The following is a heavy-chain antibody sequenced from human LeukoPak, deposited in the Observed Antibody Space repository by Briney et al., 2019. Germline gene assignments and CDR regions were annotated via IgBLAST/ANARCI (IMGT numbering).Heavy chain of an antibody. CDR3: ARMRGGGIGYHHYMDV. J-gene: IGHJ6*03. Sequence: SETLSLACAVFGGSFSDYYWSWIRQPPGKGLEWIGEINPSGSTNYNPSLKSRVTISIDTSTNQFSLRLSSVTAADTAVYYCARMRGGGIGYHHYMDVWGKGTTVIVSS. CDR1: GGSFSDYY. V-gene: IGHV4-34*01. D-gene: IGHD2-15*01. CDR2: INPSGST.